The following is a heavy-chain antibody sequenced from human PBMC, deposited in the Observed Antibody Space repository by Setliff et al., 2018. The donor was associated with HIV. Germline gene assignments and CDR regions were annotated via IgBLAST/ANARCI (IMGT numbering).Heavy chain of an antibody. CDR2: IYTSGST. CDR1: GGSISSGSNY. J-gene: IGHJ4*02. V-gene: IGHV4-61*02. Sequence: PSETLSLTCTVSGGSISSGSNYWSWIRQPAGKGLEWIGRIYTSGSTNYNPSLKSRVTMSVDTSKNQFSLNLTSVTAADTAVYYCARGRFVGFDYWGQGTLVTVSS. CDR3: ARGRFVGFDY. D-gene: IGHD3-16*02.